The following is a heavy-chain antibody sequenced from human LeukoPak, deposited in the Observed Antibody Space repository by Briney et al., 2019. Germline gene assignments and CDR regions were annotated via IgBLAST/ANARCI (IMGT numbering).Heavy chain of an antibody. J-gene: IGHJ4*02. D-gene: IGHD4-17*01. Sequence: GGSLRLSCAASGFTFSSYAMHWVRQAPGKGLECVADISYDGSNKYYADSVKGRFTISRDNSRNTLYLQMNSLRAEDTAVYYCARDFNYDGDYQLPDYWGQGTLVTVSS. CDR1: GFTFSSYA. CDR3: ARDFNYDGDYQLPDY. V-gene: IGHV3-30-3*01. CDR2: ISYDGSNK.